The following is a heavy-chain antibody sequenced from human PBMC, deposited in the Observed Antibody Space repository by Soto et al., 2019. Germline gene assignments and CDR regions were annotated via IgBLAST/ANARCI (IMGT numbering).Heavy chain of an antibody. D-gene: IGHD3-3*01. CDR3: AKGVTAQRITIFGVVITGYFDY. V-gene: IGHV3-23*01. CDR2: IRGSGGST. J-gene: IGHJ4*02. CDR1: GFTLGNYW. Sequence: GGSLRLSXAASGFTLGNYWMHWVRQAPGKGLEWVSAIRGSGGSTYYADSVKGRFTISRDNSKNTLYLQMNSLRAEDTAVYYCAKGVTAQRITIFGVVITGYFDYWGEGCLVTVSS.